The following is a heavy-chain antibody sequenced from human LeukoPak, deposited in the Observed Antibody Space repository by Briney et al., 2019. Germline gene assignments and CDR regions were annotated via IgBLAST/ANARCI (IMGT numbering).Heavy chain of an antibody. CDR2: ISSSSSYI. D-gene: IGHD4-17*01. J-gene: IGHJ4*02. CDR1: GFTFSSYS. V-gene: IGHV3-21*01. CDR3: ARVIYGDYSPDY. Sequence: GGSLRLSCAASGFTFSSYSMNWVRQAPGKGLEWVSSISSSSSYIYYADSVKGRLTISRDNAKNSLYLQMNSLRAEDTAVYYCARVIYGDYSPDYWGQGTLVTVSS.